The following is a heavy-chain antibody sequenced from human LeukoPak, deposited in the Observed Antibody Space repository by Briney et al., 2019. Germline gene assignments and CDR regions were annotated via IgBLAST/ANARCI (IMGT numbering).Heavy chain of an antibody. Sequence: GGSLRLSCAASGFTFSSYGMHWVRQAPGKGLEWVAVIWYDGSNKYCADSVKGRFTISRDNSKNTLYLLMNSLRAEDTAIYYCAKAPATVAGRFDFWGQGTLVTVSS. D-gene: IGHD6-19*01. V-gene: IGHV3-33*06. CDR2: IWYDGSNK. J-gene: IGHJ4*02. CDR3: AKAPATVAGRFDF. CDR1: GFTFSSYG.